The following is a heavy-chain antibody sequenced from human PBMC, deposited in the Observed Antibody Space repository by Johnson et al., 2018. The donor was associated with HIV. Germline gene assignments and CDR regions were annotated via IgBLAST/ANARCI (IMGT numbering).Heavy chain of an antibody. Sequence: QVYLVESGGGVVQPGGSLRLTCKGSGFSFSNYGIHWVRQAPGKGLEWVTFIHFDGSHKYSADFVKGRFTISRDTSKKSVFLQMNNLRPEDTAVYYCAKETRDSRSAFDIWGQGTLVTVSS. D-gene: IGHD4-11*01. V-gene: IGHV3-30*02. CDR1: GFSFSNYG. CDR3: AKETRDSRSAFDI. CDR2: IHFDGSHK. J-gene: IGHJ3*02.